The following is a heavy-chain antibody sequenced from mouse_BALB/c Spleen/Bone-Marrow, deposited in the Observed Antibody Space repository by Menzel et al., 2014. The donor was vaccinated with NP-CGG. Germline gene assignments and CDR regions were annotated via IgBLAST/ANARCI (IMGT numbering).Heavy chain of an antibody. CDR2: ISSGGST. D-gene: IGHD2-4*01. Sequence: EGHLVESCGGLVKPGGSLKLSCAASGFTFSSYAMSWVCQTPQKRLRRVASISSGGSTYYLDSVKGRFTISRDNARNILYLQMSSLRSEDTAMYYCARGGGYDYGHYYAMDYWGQGTSVTVSS. V-gene: IGHV5-6-5*01. J-gene: IGHJ4*01. CDR3: ARGGGYDYGHYYAMDY. CDR1: GFTFSSYA.